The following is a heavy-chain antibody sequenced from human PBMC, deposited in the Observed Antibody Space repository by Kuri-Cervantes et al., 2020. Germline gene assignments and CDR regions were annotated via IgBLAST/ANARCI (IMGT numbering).Heavy chain of an antibody. J-gene: IGHJ6*02. CDR1: GFTFSSYA. D-gene: IGHD1-1*01. CDR3: ARDRWNDLYYYGMDV. Sequence: GGSLRLSCAASGFTFSSYAMSWVRQAPGKGLEWVSAISGSGGSTYYADSVKGRFTISRDNSKNTLYLQMNSRRAEDTAVYYCARDRWNDLYYYGMDVWGQGTTVTVSS. V-gene: IGHV3-23*01. CDR2: ISGSGGST.